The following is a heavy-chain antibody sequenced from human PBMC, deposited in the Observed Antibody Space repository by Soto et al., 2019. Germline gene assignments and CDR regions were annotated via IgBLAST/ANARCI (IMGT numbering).Heavy chain of an antibody. V-gene: IGHV3-23*01. D-gene: IGHD6-13*01. CDR2: ISGSVGST. CDR1: GFTFSNYA. CDR3: AKAGGAAGTVDYFDY. Sequence: GGSLRLSCAASGFTFSNYAINWVRQSPGKGLEWVSVISGSVGSTYYADSVKGRFTITRDNSKNTLYLQMNNLRAEDTAVYYCAKAGGAAGTVDYFDYWGQGTLVTVSS. J-gene: IGHJ4*02.